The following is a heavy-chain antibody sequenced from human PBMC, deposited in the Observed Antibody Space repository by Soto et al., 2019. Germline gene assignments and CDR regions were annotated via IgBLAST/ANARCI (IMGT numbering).Heavy chain of an antibody. CDR2: ISAYNGNT. CDR3: AREPGLGYCISTSRSRWFDP. Sequence: QVQLVQSGAEVKKPGASVKVSCKASGYPFTSYGISWLRQAPGQGLEWMGWISAYNGNTNYAQKLQGRVTMTTDTSTSTAYMALRSLRSADTAVYYCAREPGLGYCISTSRSRWFDPWGQGTLVTVSS. D-gene: IGHD2-2*01. CDR1: GYPFTSYG. V-gene: IGHV1-18*01. J-gene: IGHJ5*02.